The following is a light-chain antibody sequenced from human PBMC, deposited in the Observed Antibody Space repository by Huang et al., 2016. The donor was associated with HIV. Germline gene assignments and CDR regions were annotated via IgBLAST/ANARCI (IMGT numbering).Light chain of an antibody. CDR1: QSVLYSSNNKNY. Sequence: DIVMTQSPDSLAVSLGERATITCQSSQSVLYSSNNKNYLAWYQKKPGQPPKLLIYWAAARESGLPDRFSGSGCGTDFTLTISSLQAEDVAVYYCQQDYSTRTFGQGTKVEIK. J-gene: IGKJ1*01. CDR2: WAA. CDR3: QQDYSTRT. V-gene: IGKV4-1*01.